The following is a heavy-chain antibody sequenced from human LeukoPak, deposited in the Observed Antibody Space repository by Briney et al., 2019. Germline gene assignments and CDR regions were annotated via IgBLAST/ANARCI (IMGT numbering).Heavy chain of an antibody. CDR2: IIPIFGTA. Sequence: SVKVSCKASGGTFSSYAISWVRQAPGQGLEWMGGIIPIFGTANYAQKFQGRVKITKDESTSTAYMELSSLRSEDTAVYYCARDLFYDSSGYYLDYWGQGTLVTVSS. J-gene: IGHJ4*02. CDR1: GGTFSSYA. V-gene: IGHV1-69*05. CDR3: ARDLFYDSSGYYLDY. D-gene: IGHD3-22*01.